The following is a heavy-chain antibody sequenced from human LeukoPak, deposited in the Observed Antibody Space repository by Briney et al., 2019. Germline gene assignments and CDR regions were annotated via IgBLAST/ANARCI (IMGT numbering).Heavy chain of an antibody. J-gene: IGHJ6*03. CDR1: GGSISSYY. V-gene: IGHV4-4*07. CDR2: IYTSGST. D-gene: IGHD6-13*01. CDR3: ARDLTGRSSSWPYYYYYMDV. Sequence: SETLSLTCTVSGGSISSYYWSWIRQPAGKGLEWIGRIYTSGSTNYNPSLKSRVTMSVDTSKNQFSLKLSSVTAADTAVYYCARDLTGRSSSWPYYYYYMDVWGKGTTVTVSS.